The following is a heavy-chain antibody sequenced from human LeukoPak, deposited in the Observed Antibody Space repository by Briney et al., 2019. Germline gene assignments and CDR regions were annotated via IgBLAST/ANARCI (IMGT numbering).Heavy chain of an antibody. CDR2: IYYSGST. CDR1: GGSISSYY. V-gene: IGHV4-59*08. Sequence: SETLSLTCTVSGGSISSYYWSWIRQPPGKGLEWIGYIYYSGSTNYNPSLKSRVTISVDTSKNQFSLKLSSVTAADTAVYYCASDYSNYENYFDYWGQGTLVTVSS. D-gene: IGHD4-11*01. J-gene: IGHJ4*02. CDR3: ASDYSNYENYFDY.